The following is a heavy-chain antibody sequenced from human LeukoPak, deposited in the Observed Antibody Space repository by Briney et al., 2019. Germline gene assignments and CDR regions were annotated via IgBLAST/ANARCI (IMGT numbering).Heavy chain of an antibody. CDR3: ARQLGNYYRAFDF. CDR2: INPASAGA. V-gene: IGHV1-2*02. D-gene: IGHD1-26*01. CDR1: GYTFTNYY. Sequence: ASVKVSCKPSGYTFTNYYIHWVRQAPGQGPEWVGWINPASAGAAFAPKFQGRVSMTWDSSITTASMDLTSLRSNDTAIYYCARQLGNYYRAFDFWGQGTLVTVSS. J-gene: IGHJ4*02.